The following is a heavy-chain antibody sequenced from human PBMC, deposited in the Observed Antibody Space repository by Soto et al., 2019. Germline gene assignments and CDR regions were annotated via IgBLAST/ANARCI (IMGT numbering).Heavy chain of an antibody. CDR3: ARDAGPFWYFDL. CDR2: ISSSSSYI. Sequence: EVQLVESGGGLVKPGGSLRLSCAASGVTFSSYSMNWVRQAPGKGLEWVSSISSSSSYIYYADSVKGRFTISRDNAKNSLYLQMNSLRAEDTAVYYCARDAGPFWYFDLWGRGTLVTVSS. CDR1: GVTFSSYS. V-gene: IGHV3-21*01. J-gene: IGHJ2*01. D-gene: IGHD3-16*01.